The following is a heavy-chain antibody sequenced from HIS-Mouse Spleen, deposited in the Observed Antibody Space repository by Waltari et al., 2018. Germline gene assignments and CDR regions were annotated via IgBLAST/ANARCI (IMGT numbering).Heavy chain of an antibody. Sequence: EVQLVESGGGLIQPGGSLRLSCAASVFTVSSNYLSWFRQAPGKRLEWVSVIYSGGSTYYADSVKGRFTISRDNSKNTLYLQMNSLRAEDTAVYYCAGGVGSSWYYFDYWGQGTLVTVSS. CDR2: IYSGGST. J-gene: IGHJ4*02. V-gene: IGHV3-53*01. CDR1: VFTVSSNY. D-gene: IGHD6-13*01. CDR3: AGGVGSSWYYFDY.